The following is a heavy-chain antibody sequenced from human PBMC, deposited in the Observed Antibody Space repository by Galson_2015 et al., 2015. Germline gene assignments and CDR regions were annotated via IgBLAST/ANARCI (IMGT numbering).Heavy chain of an antibody. Sequence: VSCTASGYPFTSLAMQWERQGPGRRLEWMGWVHAGNGNTKYSQKFQGRVTITRDTSASTAYMELSSMRSEDTAVYYCARAGEIAADRGAFDIWGQGTMVTVSS. CDR3: ARAGEIAADRGAFDI. J-gene: IGHJ3*02. V-gene: IGHV1-3*01. CDR2: VHAGNGNT. CDR1: GYPFTSLA. D-gene: IGHD6-25*01.